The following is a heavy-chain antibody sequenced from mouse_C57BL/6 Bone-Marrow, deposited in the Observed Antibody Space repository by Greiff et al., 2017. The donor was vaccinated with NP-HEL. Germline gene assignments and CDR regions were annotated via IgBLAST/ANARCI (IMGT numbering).Heavy chain of an antibody. D-gene: IGHD2-1*01. CDR2: IDPSDSYT. V-gene: IGHV1-59*01. J-gene: IGHJ4*01. CDR1: GYTFTSYW. CDR3: ASCGNYEDYAMDY. Sequence: QVQLQQPGAELVRPGTSVKLSCKASGYTFTSYWMHWVKQRPGQGLEWIGVIDPSDSYTNYNQKFKGKATLTVDTSSSTAYMQLSSLTSEDSAVYYCASCGNYEDYAMDYWGQGTSVTVSS.